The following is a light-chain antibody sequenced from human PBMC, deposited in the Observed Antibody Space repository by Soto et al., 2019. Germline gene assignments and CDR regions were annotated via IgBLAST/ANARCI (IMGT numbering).Light chain of an antibody. CDR3: QQYVSSVT. CDR1: QSVDSTF. J-gene: IGKJ1*01. Sequence: EIVLTQSPGSLSLSPGERATLSCRARQSVDSTFFAWYQHKPGQAPRLLIYGASKRATGIPDRFSGSGSGTDFTLTISRLEPEDFAVYYCQQYVSSVTFGQGTKVEIQ. CDR2: GAS. V-gene: IGKV3-20*01.